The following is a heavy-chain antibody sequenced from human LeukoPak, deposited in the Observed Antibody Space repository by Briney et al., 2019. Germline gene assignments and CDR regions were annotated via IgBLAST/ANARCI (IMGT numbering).Heavy chain of an antibody. CDR1: GYTFTSYD. CDR3: ARGYGDYYYYGMDV. J-gene: IGHJ6*02. D-gene: IGHD4-17*01. CDR2: MNPNSGNT. V-gene: IGHV1-8*01. Sequence: ASVKVSCKASGYTFTSYDINWVRQATGQGLEWMGWMNPNSGNTGYAQKFQGRVTMTRNTSISTAYMELSSLRSEDTAVYYCARGYGDYYYYGMDVWGQGTTVTVSS.